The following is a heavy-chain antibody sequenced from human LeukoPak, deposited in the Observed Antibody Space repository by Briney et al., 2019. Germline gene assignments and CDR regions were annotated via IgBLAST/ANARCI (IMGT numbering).Heavy chain of an antibody. V-gene: IGHV1-18*01. Sequence: ASVKVSCKTSGYTFTRYGISWVRQAPGQGLEWMGWISAYEGNTKYAQKVQGRVSMTTDTSTSTAYMELRSLRSDDTAVYYCARDHAIIPAEIADYRGQGTQVTVSS. CDR1: GYTFTRYG. CDR2: ISAYEGNT. CDR3: ARDHAIIPAEIADY. J-gene: IGHJ4*02. D-gene: IGHD2-2*01.